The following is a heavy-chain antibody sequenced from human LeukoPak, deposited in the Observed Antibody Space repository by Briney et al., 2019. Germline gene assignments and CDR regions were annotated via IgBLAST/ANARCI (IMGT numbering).Heavy chain of an antibody. D-gene: IGHD1-26*01. Sequence: ASVKVSCKVSGYTFTSYYMHWVRQAPGHGLEWMGIINPSGGSTSYAQKFQGRVTMTRDSSTSTVYMELSSLRSEDTAVYYCARLSGSYFGDDYWGQGTLVTVSS. CDR3: ARLSGSYFGDDY. J-gene: IGHJ4*02. CDR2: INPSGGST. CDR1: GYTFTSYY. V-gene: IGHV1-46*03.